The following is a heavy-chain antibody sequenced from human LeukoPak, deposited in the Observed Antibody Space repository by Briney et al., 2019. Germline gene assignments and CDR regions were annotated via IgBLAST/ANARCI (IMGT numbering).Heavy chain of an antibody. D-gene: IGHD3-3*01. Sequence: ASVKVSCKASGYTFTSYGISWVRQAPGQGLEWMGWISAYNGNTNYAQKFQGRVTMTRNTSISTAYMELSSLRSEDTAVYYCARGRGSSYYDFWSGYLYMFDYWGQGTLVTVSS. J-gene: IGHJ4*02. CDR1: GYTFTSYG. CDR2: ISAYNGNT. CDR3: ARGRGSSYYDFWSGYLYMFDY. V-gene: IGHV1-18*01.